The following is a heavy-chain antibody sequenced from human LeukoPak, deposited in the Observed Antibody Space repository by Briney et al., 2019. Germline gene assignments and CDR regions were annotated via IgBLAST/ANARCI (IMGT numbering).Heavy chain of an antibody. CDR2: ISYSGST. D-gene: IGHD3-22*01. V-gene: IGHV4-39*07. J-gene: IGHJ4*02. Sequence: SETLSLTCTVSGGSVSSSSYYWGWIRQPPGKGLEWIGSISYSGSTNYNPSLKSRVTISVDTSKNQFSLELTSVTAADTAVYYCASGKMTISRKWIVVPGPIDYWGQGTLVTVSS. CDR3: ASGKMTISRKWIVVPGPIDY. CDR1: GGSVSSSSYY.